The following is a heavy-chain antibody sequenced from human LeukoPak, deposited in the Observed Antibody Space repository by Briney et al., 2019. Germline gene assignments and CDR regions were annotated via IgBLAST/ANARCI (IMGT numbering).Heavy chain of an antibody. V-gene: IGHV3-15*01. CDR1: SFTFSNAW. Sequence: GGNLRLSCAASSFTFSNAWMSWVRQAPGKGLKGVGSIKSKTAGGTTDYAAPVKGRSTISRVDSKNTLYLQMNSLKTEDTAVYYCTTTALTIFGLSYGMDVWGQGTTVTVSS. CDR3: TTTALTIFGLSYGMDV. J-gene: IGHJ6*02. CDR2: IKSKTAGGTT. D-gene: IGHD3-3*01.